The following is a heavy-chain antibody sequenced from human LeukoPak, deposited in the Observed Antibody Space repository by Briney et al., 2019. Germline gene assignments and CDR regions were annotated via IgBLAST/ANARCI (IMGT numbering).Heavy chain of an antibody. J-gene: IGHJ4*02. Sequence: GASVKVSCKASGYTFTSYYMRWVRQAPGQGLEWMGIINPSGGSTSYAQKFQGRVTMTRDTSTSTVYMELSSLRSEDTAVYYCARAGGRPTGVSAAFDYWGQGTLVTVSS. CDR2: INPSGGST. CDR3: ARAGGRPTGVSAAFDY. D-gene: IGHD4-4*01. V-gene: IGHV1-46*01. CDR1: GYTFTSYY.